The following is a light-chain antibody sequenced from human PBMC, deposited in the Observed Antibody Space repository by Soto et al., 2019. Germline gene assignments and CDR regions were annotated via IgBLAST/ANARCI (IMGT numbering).Light chain of an antibody. Sequence: QSALTQPPSASGSPGQSVTISCTGPSSDVGAYSYVSWYQQHPGKAPKLMIYEVSKRPSGVPDRFSGSKSGNTASLTVSGLQAEDEADYYCSSYAGSNNFVVFGGGTQLTVL. CDR3: SSYAGSNNFVV. J-gene: IGLJ2*01. CDR1: SSDVGAYSY. CDR2: EVS. V-gene: IGLV2-8*01.